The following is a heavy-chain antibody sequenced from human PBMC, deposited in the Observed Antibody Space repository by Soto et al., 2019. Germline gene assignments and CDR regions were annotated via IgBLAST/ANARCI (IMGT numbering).Heavy chain of an antibody. J-gene: IGHJ5*02. CDR1: CGSITRTGDF. CDR2: IKYSGST. D-gene: IGHD3-3*01. V-gene: IGHV4-39*01. Sequence: QVQVQASGPGPVKPSETLSLTCIVSCGSITRTGDFWGWVRQPPGKGLEWIGSIKYSGSTHYNPSLNSLVTISVDTSKTQFSLELKSVTAADTAVYYCARIISSRFLESLPAQFYCFDPWGQGTLVTVSS. CDR3: ARIISSRFLESLPAQFYCFDP.